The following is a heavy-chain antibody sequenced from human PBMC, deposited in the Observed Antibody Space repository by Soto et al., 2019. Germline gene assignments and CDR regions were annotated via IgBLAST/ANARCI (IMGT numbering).Heavy chain of an antibody. CDR1: GGSFSGYY. D-gene: IGHD2-2*01. CDR2: INHSGST. J-gene: IGHJ5*02. Sequence: SETLSLTCAVYGGSFSGYYWSWIRQPPGKGLEWIGEINHSGSTNYNPSLKSRVTISVDTSKNQFSLKLSSVTAADTAVYYCAIGGIGVVPALEWFDPWGQGTLVTVSS. CDR3: AIGGIGVVPALEWFDP. V-gene: IGHV4-34*01.